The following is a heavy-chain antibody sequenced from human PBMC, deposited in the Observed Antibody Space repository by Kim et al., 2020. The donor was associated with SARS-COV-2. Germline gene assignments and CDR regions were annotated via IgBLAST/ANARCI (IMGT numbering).Heavy chain of an antibody. V-gene: IGHV3-30*04. J-gene: IGHJ6*02. D-gene: IGHD2-15*01. CDR2: ISYDGSNK. Sequence: GGSLRLSCAASGFTFSSYAMHWVRQAPGKGLEWVAVISYDGSNKYYADSVKGRFTISRDYSKNTLYLQMNSLRAEDTAVYYCASGAPYYYYGMDVWGQGTTLTVSS. CDR3: ASGAPYYYYGMDV. CDR1: GFTFSSYA.